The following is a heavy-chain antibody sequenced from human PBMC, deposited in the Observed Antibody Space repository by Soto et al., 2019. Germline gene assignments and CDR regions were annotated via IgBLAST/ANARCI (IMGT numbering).Heavy chain of an antibody. J-gene: IGHJ6*02. CDR1: GGSISSYY. Sequence: SETLSLTCSVSGGSISSYYLNWIRQPPGKGLEWIGYVYYTGIINYNPSLKSRVTISVDTSRTQFSLKVSSVTAADTAVYYCASSGTYGKMDYYYGMDVWGQGTTVTVS. D-gene: IGHD1-26*01. CDR3: ASSGTYGKMDYYYGMDV. CDR2: VYYTGII. V-gene: IGHV4-59*01.